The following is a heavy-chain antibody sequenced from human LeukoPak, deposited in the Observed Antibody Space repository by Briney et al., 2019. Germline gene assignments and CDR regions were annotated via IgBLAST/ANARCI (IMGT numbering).Heavy chain of an antibody. Sequence: GSLRLSCAASGFTFSSYWMSWVRQAPGKGLEWVSAIGGSGETTKYADSVKGRFTISRDNSKSTLYLQVNSLRAEDTAIYFCARDPHDFWSGFSYYFDYWGQGTLVTVSS. D-gene: IGHD3-3*01. CDR1: GFTFSSYW. CDR3: ARDPHDFWSGFSYYFDY. V-gene: IGHV3-23*01. CDR2: IGGSGETT. J-gene: IGHJ4*02.